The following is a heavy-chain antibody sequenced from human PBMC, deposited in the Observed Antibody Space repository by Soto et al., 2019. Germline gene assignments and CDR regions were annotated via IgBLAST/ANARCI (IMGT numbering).Heavy chain of an antibody. V-gene: IGHV3-23*01. CDR3: AKGVDFWSGDLDGAFDI. CDR1: GFTFSSYA. Sequence: GESLKISCAASGFTFSSYAMSWVRQAPGKGLEWVSAISGSGGSTYYADSVKGRFTISRDNSKNTLYLQMNSLRAEDTAVYYCAKGVDFWSGDLDGAFDIWGQGTMVTVSS. CDR2: ISGSGGST. J-gene: IGHJ3*02. D-gene: IGHD3-3*01.